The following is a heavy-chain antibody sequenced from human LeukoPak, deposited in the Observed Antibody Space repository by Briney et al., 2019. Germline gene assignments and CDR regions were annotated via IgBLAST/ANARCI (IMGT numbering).Heavy chain of an antibody. CDR1: TTSRYY. CDR3: AREKQVMTYYYDSSGSDIFDY. J-gene: IGHJ4*02. V-gene: IGHV3-11*04. Sequence: TTSRYYWGWIRQPPGKGLEWVSYISSSGSTIYYADSVKGRFTISRDNAKNSLYLQMNSLRAEDTAVYYCAREKQVMTYYYDSSGSDIFDYWGQGTLVTVSS. CDR2: ISSSGSTI. D-gene: IGHD3-22*01.